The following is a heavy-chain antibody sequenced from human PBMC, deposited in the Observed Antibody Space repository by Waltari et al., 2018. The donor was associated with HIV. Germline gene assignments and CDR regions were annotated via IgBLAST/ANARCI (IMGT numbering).Heavy chain of an antibody. V-gene: IGHV3-7*04. CDR3: ARGGFYGSGSKVN. D-gene: IGHD3-10*01. Sequence: EVQLVESGGGLVQPGGYLRLSWAAPGFTFISFWIGWVRQAPGKGLEWVANIKQEGSEKYYVDSVNGRFTISRDNAENSLYLQMNSLRAEDTAVYYCARGGFYGSGSKVNWGQGTLVTVSS. J-gene: IGHJ4*02. CDR2: IKQEGSEK. CDR1: GFTFISFW.